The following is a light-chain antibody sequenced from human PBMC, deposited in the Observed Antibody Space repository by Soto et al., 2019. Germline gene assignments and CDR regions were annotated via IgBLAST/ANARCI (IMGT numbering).Light chain of an antibody. CDR2: DVS. V-gene: IGLV2-14*01. CDR1: SSDIGGYNY. Sequence: QSALTQPASVSGSPGQSITISCTGTSSDIGGYNYVSWYQQHPGKAPKLMIYDVSNRPSGVSNRFSGSKSGNTASLTSSGLQAEDEADYYCSSQAVSSTLVFGGGTQLTVL. CDR3: SSQAVSSTLV. J-gene: IGLJ2*01.